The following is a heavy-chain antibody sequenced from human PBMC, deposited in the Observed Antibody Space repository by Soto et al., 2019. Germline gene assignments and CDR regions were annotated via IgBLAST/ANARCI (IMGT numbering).Heavy chain of an antibody. CDR3: ARGYSGYDPSWFDP. CDR2: IYHSGST. J-gene: IGHJ5*02. V-gene: IGHV4-30-2*01. D-gene: IGHD5-12*01. Sequence: SSETLSLTCAVSGGSISSGGYSWSWIRQPTGKGLEWIGYIYHSGSTYYNPSLKSRVTISVDRSKNQFSLKLSSVTAADTAVYYCARGYSGYDPSWFDPWGQGTLVTVSS. CDR1: GGSISSGGYS.